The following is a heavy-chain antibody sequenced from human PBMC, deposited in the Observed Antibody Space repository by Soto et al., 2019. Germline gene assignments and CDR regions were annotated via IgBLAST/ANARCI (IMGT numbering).Heavy chain of an antibody. CDR3: AKDDLVVTYDQYGMDV. J-gene: IGHJ6*02. CDR2: ISYDGSNK. CDR1: GFTFSSYG. D-gene: IGHD2-8*02. Sequence: QVQLVESGGGVVQPGRSLRLSCAASGFTFSSYGMHWVRQAPGKGLEWVAVISYDGSNKYYADSVKGRFTISRDNSKNTLYLQMNSLRAEDTAVYYCAKDDLVVTYDQYGMDVWGQGTTVTVSS. V-gene: IGHV3-30*18.